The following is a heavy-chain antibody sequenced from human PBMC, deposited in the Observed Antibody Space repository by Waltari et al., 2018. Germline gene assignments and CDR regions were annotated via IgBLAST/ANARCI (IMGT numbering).Heavy chain of an antibody. J-gene: IGHJ4*02. D-gene: IGHD3-22*01. V-gene: IGHV4-34*01. Sequence: QVQLQQWGAGLLKPSEPLSLTCAVYGGSFIGYYWSWIRQPPGKGLEWIGEINHRGNTSYNPSLKSRVTISVDTSKNQFSLNLNSVTAADTAVYYCAREEYFYDSSGYSRKYYFDYWGQGTLVTVSS. CDR3: AREEYFYDSSGYSRKYYFDY. CDR1: GGSFIGYY. CDR2: INHRGNT.